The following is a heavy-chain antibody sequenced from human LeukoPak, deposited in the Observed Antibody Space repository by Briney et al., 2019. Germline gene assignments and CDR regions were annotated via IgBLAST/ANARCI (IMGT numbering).Heavy chain of an antibody. CDR1: GGIFSSYA. CDR2: IIPIFGTA. D-gene: IGHD6-19*01. CDR3: ARRPVAVAGSYYFDY. Sequence: ASVKVSCKASGGIFSSYAISWVRQAPGQGLEWMGGIIPIFGTANYAQKFQGRVTITTDESTSTAYMELSSLRSEDTAVYYCARRPVAVAGSYYFDYWGQGTLVTVSS. V-gene: IGHV1-69*05. J-gene: IGHJ4*02.